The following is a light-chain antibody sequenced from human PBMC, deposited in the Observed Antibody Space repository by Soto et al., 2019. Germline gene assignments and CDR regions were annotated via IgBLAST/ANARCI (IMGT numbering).Light chain of an antibody. V-gene: IGKV1-27*01. Sequence: DIQMTQSPSSLSASVGDRVTITCRASQGIRNFLAWYQQKPGKVPKLLIYAASTLQSGVPSRFSGSGSGTDFTLPISSLQPEDVATYYCQKYYSAPSLTFAGGTKVEIK. CDR2: AAS. CDR3: QKYYSAPSLT. J-gene: IGKJ4*01. CDR1: QGIRNF.